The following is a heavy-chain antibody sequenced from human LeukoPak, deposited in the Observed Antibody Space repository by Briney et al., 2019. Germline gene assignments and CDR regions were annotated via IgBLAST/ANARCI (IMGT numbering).Heavy chain of an antibody. J-gene: IGHJ4*02. CDR2: IYYTGNT. V-gene: IGHV4-39*01. D-gene: IGHD3/OR15-3a*01. CDR1: GDSISTSKSY. Sequence: SETLSLTCTVSGDSISTSKSYWGWIRQPPLKGLEWIGSIYYTGNTYYNASLKSQVSISIDTSKNQFSLRLTSVTAADTAVYYCARQTGSGLFILPGGQGTLVTVSS. CDR3: ARQTGSGLFILP.